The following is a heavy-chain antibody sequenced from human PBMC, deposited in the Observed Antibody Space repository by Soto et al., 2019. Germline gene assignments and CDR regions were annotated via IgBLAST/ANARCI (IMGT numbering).Heavy chain of an antibody. V-gene: IGHV1-69*13. CDR2: IIPIFGTA. D-gene: IGHD3-9*01. CDR3: ATPHYYDILTGYSPAYYYGMDV. Sequence: SVKVSCKASGGTFSSYAISWVRQAPGQWLEWMGGIIPIFGTANYAQKFQGRVTITADESTSTAYMELSSLRSEDTAVYYCATPHYYDILTGYSPAYYYGMDVWGQGTTVTVSS. CDR1: GGTFSSYA. J-gene: IGHJ6*02.